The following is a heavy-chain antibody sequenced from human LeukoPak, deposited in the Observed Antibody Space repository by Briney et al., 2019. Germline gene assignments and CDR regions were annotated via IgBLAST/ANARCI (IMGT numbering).Heavy chain of an antibody. Sequence: PGGSLRLSCTASGFTFSRYAMSWLRQAQGKGLEWVSAISGSGGSTYYADSVKGRFVISRANSENALYLRMNSLRAEDTAVYYCAKSIMITFGGVIVIPNYYFDYWGQGTLVTVSS. V-gene: IGHV3-23*01. CDR1: GFTFSRYA. CDR2: ISGSGGST. J-gene: IGHJ4*02. CDR3: AKSIMITFGGVIVIPNYYFDY. D-gene: IGHD3-16*02.